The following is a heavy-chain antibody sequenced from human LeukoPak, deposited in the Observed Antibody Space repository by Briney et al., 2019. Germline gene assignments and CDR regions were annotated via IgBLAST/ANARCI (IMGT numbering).Heavy chain of an antibody. CDR3: ARDRSLGELTTESPSFDY. CDR1: GGSISSGGYY. CDR2: IYYSGST. J-gene: IGHJ4*02. V-gene: IGHV4-31*03. D-gene: IGHD3-16*01. Sequence: QTLSLTCTVSGGSISSGGYYWSWIRQHRGKGLEWIGYIYYSGSTYYNPSLKSRVTISVDTSKNQFSLKLSSVTAADTAVYYCARDRSLGELTTESPSFDYWGQGALVTVSS.